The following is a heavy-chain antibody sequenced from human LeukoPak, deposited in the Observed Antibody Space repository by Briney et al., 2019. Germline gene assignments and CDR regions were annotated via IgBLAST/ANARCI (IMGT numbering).Heavy chain of an antibody. D-gene: IGHD2-15*01. CDR1: GFTFSNYG. CDR2: ISSSGDST. V-gene: IGHV3-23*01. Sequence: GGSLRLSCAASGFTFSNYGLSWVRQAPGKGLEWVSHISSSGDSTYYADSVKGRFTISRDNSKSTLYLQMNSLRAEDTAVYYCAKIPRGGYKDVWGKGTTVTVSS. J-gene: IGHJ6*03. CDR3: AKIPRGGYKDV.